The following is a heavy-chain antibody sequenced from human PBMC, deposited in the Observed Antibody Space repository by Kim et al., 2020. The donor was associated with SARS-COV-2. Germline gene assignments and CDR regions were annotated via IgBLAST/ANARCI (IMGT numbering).Heavy chain of an antibody. J-gene: IGHJ2*01. Sequence: SETLSLTCAVSGGSISSSNWWSWVRRPPGKGLEWIGEIYHSGSTNYNPSLKSRVTISVDKSKNQFSLKLSSVTAADTAVYYCARNVRGYWYFDLWGRGTLVTVSS. CDR2: IYHSGST. CDR1: GGSISSSNW. V-gene: IGHV4-4*02. CDR3: ARNVRGYWYFDL.